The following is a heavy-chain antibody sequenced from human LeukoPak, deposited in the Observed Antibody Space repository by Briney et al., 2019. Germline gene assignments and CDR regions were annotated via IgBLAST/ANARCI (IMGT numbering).Heavy chain of an antibody. CDR3: ALSRLGEPGGMDV. Sequence: ASVKVSCKASGYTFTSYGISWARQAPGQGLEWMGWINPDSSGTNYAQRFQGWVTMTRDTSINTVHMELSSLRSDGTAVYYCALSRLGEPGGMDVWGQGTTVTVSS. CDR2: INPDSSGT. D-gene: IGHD3-10*01. J-gene: IGHJ6*02. CDR1: GYTFTSYG. V-gene: IGHV1-2*04.